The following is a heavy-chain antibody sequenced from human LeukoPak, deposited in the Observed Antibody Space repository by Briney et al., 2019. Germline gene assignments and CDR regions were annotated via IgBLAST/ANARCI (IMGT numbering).Heavy chain of an antibody. Sequence: GGSLRLSCAASGFTFSAYWMHWVRHAPGKGLVWVSRINPDGSRTTYADSAKGRFTISRDNAKNTVYLQMNSLRAEDTAVYYCARVLSGSWDWFDPWGQGTLVTVSS. J-gene: IGHJ5*02. D-gene: IGHD6-6*01. CDR3: ARVLSGSWDWFDP. CDR2: INPDGSRT. CDR1: GFTFSAYW. V-gene: IGHV3-74*01.